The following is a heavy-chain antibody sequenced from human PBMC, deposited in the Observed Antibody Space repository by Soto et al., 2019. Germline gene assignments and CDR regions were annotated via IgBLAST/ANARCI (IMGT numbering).Heavy chain of an antibody. Sequence: QVQLQESGPGLVKPSETLSLTCTVSGGSMSGYYWSWIRQSAGKDLEWIGRVYTSETTYYNPSLKSRVTMSLDTSKNQFSLNLYSLTAADTAVYYCAGNIAAAGRRYYGMDVWGQGTTVTVSS. CDR3: AGNIAAAGRRYYGMDV. CDR1: GGSMSGYY. V-gene: IGHV4-4*07. D-gene: IGHD6-13*01. J-gene: IGHJ6*02. CDR2: VYTSETT.